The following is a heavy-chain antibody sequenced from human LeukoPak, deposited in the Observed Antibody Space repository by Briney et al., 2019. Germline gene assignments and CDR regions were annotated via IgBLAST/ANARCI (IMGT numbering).Heavy chain of an antibody. J-gene: IGHJ5*02. Sequence: SETLSLTCSVSGASISSSDYYWGWIRQPPGKGLEWIGTIYHSGSTYYNSSLKGRVTISVDTSKNQFSLKFNSVTAADTAVYSCARVGIVLVTGSNWVDPWGQGTLVTVSS. CDR2: IYHSGST. CDR3: ARVGIVLVTGSNWVDP. D-gene: IGHD2-15*01. V-gene: IGHV4-39*07. CDR1: GASISSSDYY.